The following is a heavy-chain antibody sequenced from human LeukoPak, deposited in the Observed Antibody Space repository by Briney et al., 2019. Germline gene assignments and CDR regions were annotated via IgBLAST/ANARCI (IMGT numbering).Heavy chain of an antibody. V-gene: IGHV3-23*01. CDR2: ISGSGGST. Sequence: GGSLRLSCAASGFTFSSYAMSWVRQAPGKGLEWVSAISGSGGSTYYADSVKGRFTISRDNSKNTLYLQMNSLRAEDTAVYYCATPAPGYCSSTSCYTDYYYYYYYMDVWGKGTTVTVSS. CDR1: GFTFSSYA. CDR3: ATPAPGYCSSTSCYTDYYYYYYYMDV. J-gene: IGHJ6*03. D-gene: IGHD2-2*02.